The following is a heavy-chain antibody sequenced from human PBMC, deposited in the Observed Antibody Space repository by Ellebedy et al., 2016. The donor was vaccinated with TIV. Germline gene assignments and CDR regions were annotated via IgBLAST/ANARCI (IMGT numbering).Heavy chain of an antibody. CDR2: ISYDGSNK. D-gene: IGHD3-22*01. J-gene: IGHJ3*02. CDR3: ATEEKIHNMIVVLWGAFDI. CDR1: GFTFSSYA. V-gene: IGHV3-30-3*01. Sequence: GESLKISCAASGFTFSSYAMHWVRQAPGKGLGWVAVISYDGSNKYYADSVKGRFTISRDNSKNTLSLQMNSLRAEDTAVYYCATEEKIHNMIVVLWGAFDIWGQGTMVTVSS.